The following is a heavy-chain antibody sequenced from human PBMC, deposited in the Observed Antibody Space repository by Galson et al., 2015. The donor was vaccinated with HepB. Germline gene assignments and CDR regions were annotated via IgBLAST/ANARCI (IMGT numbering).Heavy chain of an antibody. CDR2: LYANGLT. Sequence: ETLSLTCPVSAGSVSRYYWNWIRQPAGGRLEWIGRLYANGLTNYNPSLRGRVTMSADTSSNQVSLQLTSVTAADTAVYFCARDPGASYSHHSGPFDSWGQGSLVTVSS. D-gene: IGHD1-26*01. CDR1: AGSVSRYY. J-gene: IGHJ4*02. CDR3: ARDPGASYSHHSGPFDS. V-gene: IGHV4-4*07.